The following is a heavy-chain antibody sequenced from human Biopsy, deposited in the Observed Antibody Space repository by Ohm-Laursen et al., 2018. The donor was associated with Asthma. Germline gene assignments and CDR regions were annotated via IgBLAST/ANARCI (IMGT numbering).Heavy chain of an antibody. Sequence: SSVKVSCKGSRDIFSSYGFSWVRQAPGQGLEWMGGVIPISLTPSYARRFRGRVTISADEYTRTAYMELSSLRSEDTAVYYCARDPSYFDPSVEGWHLWGQGTMVTVSS. CDR1: RDIFSSYG. J-gene: IGHJ3*01. D-gene: IGHD3-22*01. CDR2: VIPISLTP. CDR3: ARDPSYFDPSVEGWHL. V-gene: IGHV1-69*01.